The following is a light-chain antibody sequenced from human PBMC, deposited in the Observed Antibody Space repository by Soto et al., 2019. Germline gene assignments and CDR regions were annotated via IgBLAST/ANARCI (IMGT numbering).Light chain of an antibody. J-gene: IGKJ1*01. V-gene: IGKV1-5*03. CDR1: QSISSW. CDR2: KAS. Sequence: DIQMTQSPSTLSASVGDRVTITCRASQSISSWLAWYQQKPGKAPKLLIYKASNLKSGVPSRFSGSGSGTEFTLTISSLQPDDFATYYCQQSYSTPPTFGQGTKVDIK. CDR3: QQSYSTPPT.